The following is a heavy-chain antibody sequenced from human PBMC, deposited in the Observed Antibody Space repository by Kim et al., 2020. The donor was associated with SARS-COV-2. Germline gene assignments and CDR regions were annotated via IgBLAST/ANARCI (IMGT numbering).Heavy chain of an antibody. V-gene: IGHV1-3*03. CDR3: AKDLSVAGTFSYFHH. D-gene: IGHD6-19*01. CDR1: GYNFVTYA. J-gene: IGHJ1*01. CDR2: IYTGNGNT. Sequence: ASVKVSCMASGYNFVTYALHWVRQVPGQRLEWMGWIYTGNGNTKYSREFQDRLTFTRDTSANTAYMDLSSLRSEDTGVCYCAKDLSVAGTFSYFHHCGQG.